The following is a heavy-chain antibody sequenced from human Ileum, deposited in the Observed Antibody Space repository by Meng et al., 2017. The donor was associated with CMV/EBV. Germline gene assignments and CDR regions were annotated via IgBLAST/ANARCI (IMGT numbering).Heavy chain of an antibody. CDR2: ITPIFGTT. V-gene: IGHV1-69*12. Sequence: VRLVEAWVAWKKPGSTVRVSCKASGGTFTNYAIHWVRQAPGQGLEWMGGITPIFGTTNYAQKFHGRVTITADESTSTAYMELISLTFEDTAKYYCARVGNTLSVSYFDYWGQGTLVTVSS. D-gene: IGHD3-10*01. J-gene: IGHJ4*02. CDR3: ARVGNTLSVSYFDY. CDR1: GGTFTNYA.